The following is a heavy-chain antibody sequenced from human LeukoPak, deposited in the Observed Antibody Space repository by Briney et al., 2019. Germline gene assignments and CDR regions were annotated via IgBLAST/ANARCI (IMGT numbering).Heavy chain of an antibody. Sequence: PSETLSLTCTVSGDSLSSSYWSWVRQPAGKGLEWIGRIYTSGYTNYNPSLKSRVTISVDTSKNQFSLKLSSVTAADTAVYYCAREERLLGYCTNGVCSYNWFDPWGQGTLVTVSS. CDR3: AREERLLGYCTNGVCSYNWFDP. CDR1: GDSLSSSY. CDR2: IYTSGYT. V-gene: IGHV4-4*07. J-gene: IGHJ5*02. D-gene: IGHD2-8*01.